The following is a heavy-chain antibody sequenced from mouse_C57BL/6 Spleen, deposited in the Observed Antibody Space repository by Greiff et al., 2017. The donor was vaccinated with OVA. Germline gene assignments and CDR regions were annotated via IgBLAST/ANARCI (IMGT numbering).Heavy chain of an antibody. D-gene: IGHD1-1*01. Sequence: DVKLVESGPGLAKPSQTLSLPCSVTGYSITSDYWNWIRKFPGNKLEYMGYISYSGSTYYNPSLKSRISITRDTSKNQYYLQLNSVTTEDTATYYCARSRLDYGSKYFDVWGTGTTVTVSS. CDR3: ARSRLDYGSKYFDV. J-gene: IGHJ1*03. V-gene: IGHV3-8*01. CDR2: ISYSGST. CDR1: GYSITSDY.